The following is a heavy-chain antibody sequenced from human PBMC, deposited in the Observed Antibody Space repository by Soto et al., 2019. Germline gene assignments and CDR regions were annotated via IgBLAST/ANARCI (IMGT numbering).Heavy chain of an antibody. Sequence: QAQLQESGSRLVRPSQTLSLTCSVSRGSVSSGGYSWSWIRQAPGKGLEWIGFISPSGSPAYNPSLKSRVSISVDTSNNQISLELSSVTAADTAVYYCTRGVLAWGPGTLVTVSS. J-gene: IGHJ5*02. CDR3: TRGVLA. V-gene: IGHV4-30-2*01. CDR2: ISPSGSP. D-gene: IGHD2-8*01. CDR1: RGSVSSGGYS.